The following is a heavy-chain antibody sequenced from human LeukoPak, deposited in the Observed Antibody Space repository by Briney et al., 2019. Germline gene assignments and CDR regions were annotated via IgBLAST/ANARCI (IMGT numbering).Heavy chain of an antibody. CDR3: AKDRGGYSYGLYDY. CDR1: GFTFSSYG. J-gene: IGHJ4*02. D-gene: IGHD5-18*01. CDR2: ISYDGSNK. V-gene: IGHV3-30*18. Sequence: GGSLRLSCAASGFTFSSYGMHWVRQAPGKGLEWVAVISYDGSNKYYADSVKGRFTISRDNSKNTLYLQMNSLRAEDTAVYYRAKDRGGYSYGLYDYWGQGTLVTVSS.